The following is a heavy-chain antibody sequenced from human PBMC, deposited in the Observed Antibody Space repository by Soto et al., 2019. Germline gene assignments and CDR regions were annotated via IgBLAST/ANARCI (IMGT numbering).Heavy chain of an antibody. CDR1: GFTFSSYW. V-gene: IGHV3-7*01. J-gene: IGHJ6*03. D-gene: IGHD4-17*01. CDR2: IKQDGSEK. CDR3: ASLPYGRYYYYYMDV. Sequence: GGSLRLSCAASGFTFSSYWMSWVRQAPGKGLEWVANIKQDGSEKYYVDSVKGRFTISRDNAKNSLYLQMNSLRAEDTAVYYCASLPYGRYYYYYMDVWGKGTTVTVSS.